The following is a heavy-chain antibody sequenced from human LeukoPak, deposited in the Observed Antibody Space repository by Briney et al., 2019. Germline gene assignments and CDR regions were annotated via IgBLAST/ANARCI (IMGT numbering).Heavy chain of an antibody. Sequence: ASVKVSCKASGGTFSSYAISWVRQAPGQGLEWMGGIIPIFGTANYAQKFQGRVTITADESTSTAYMELSSLRSEDTAVYYCARDGTAVTSLYNWFDPWGQGTLVTVSS. CDR2: IIPIFGTA. D-gene: IGHD2-2*01. CDR1: GGTFSSYA. J-gene: IGHJ5*02. CDR3: ARDGTAVTSLYNWFDP. V-gene: IGHV1-69*01.